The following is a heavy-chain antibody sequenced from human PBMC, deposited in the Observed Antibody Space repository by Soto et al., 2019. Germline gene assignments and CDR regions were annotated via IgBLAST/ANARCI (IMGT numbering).Heavy chain of an antibody. Sequence: GASVKVSCKASRGTFSSYGFTWVRQAPGQGLEWMGGIIPVLGTINYAQKFQGRVTITADQSTSTVYMDLSSLTYEDTAVYYCARGTLFCGGDCYFDHWGLGTLVTVSS. CDR1: RGTFSSYG. D-gene: IGHD2-21*02. CDR2: IIPVLGTI. V-gene: IGHV1-69*10. J-gene: IGHJ4*02. CDR3: ARGTLFCGGDCYFDH.